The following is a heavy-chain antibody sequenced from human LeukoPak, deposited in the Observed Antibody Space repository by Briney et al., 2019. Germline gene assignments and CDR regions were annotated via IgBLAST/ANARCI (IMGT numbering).Heavy chain of an antibody. D-gene: IGHD3-9*01. CDR1: GFTFSSYS. Sequence: PGGSLRLSCAASGFTFSSYSMNWVRRAPGKGLEWVSSISSSSSYIYYADSVKGRFTISRDNAKNSLYLQMNSLRAEDTAVYYCAREPKYYDILTGWYYFDYWGQGTLVTVSS. V-gene: IGHV3-21*01. J-gene: IGHJ4*02. CDR2: ISSSSSYI. CDR3: AREPKYYDILTGWYYFDY.